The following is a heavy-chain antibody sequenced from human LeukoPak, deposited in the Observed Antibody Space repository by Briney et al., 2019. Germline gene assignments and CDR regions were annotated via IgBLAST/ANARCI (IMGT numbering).Heavy chain of an antibody. CDR1: GYTLTELS. Sequence: ASVKVSCKVSGYTLTELSMHWVRQAPGKGLEWMGGFDPEDGETIYAQKFQGRVTMTEDTSTDTAYMELSSLRSEDTAVYYCARGAFHCSGGSCYPTPFDYWGQGTLVTVSS. CDR3: ARGAFHCSGGSCYPTPFDY. D-gene: IGHD2-15*01. CDR2: FDPEDGET. J-gene: IGHJ4*02. V-gene: IGHV1-24*01.